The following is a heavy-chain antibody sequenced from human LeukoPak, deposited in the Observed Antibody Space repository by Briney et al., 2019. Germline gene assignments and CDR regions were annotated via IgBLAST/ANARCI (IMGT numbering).Heavy chain of an antibody. J-gene: IGHJ3*02. D-gene: IGHD5-24*01. CDR2: INPNIGGT. CDR3: ARVADGYNYGAFDI. CDR1: GYTFTAYY. Sequence: GASVKVSFKASGYTFTAYYIQWVRQAPGQGLEWMGWINPNIGGTNSARRFQGRVTMTRDTSISTAYVELSSLRSDDTALYYCARVADGYNYGAFDIWGQGTVVTVSS. V-gene: IGHV1-2*02.